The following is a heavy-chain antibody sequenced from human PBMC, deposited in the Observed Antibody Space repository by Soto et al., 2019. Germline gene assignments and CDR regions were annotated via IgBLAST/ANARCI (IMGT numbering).Heavy chain of an antibody. CDR2: ISVYTRNT. V-gene: IGHV1-18*01. Sequence: QVQVVQSGAEMKKPGASVKVSCKASAYNSMRHGISWVRQAPGQGLEWMGWISVYTRNTNYAQKFQGRVTMTTDSSTGTAYMELRYLRSDDTALYYCARDGVSGGGLFDYWGQGTLVTVSS. CDR3: ARDGVSGGGLFDY. CDR1: AYNSMRHG. D-gene: IGHD2-15*01. J-gene: IGHJ4*02.